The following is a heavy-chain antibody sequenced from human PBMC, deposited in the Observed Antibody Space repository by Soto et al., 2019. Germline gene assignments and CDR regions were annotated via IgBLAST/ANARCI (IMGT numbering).Heavy chain of an antibody. CDR3: AKGHWNFYYGLDV. Sequence: EVQLVESGGGLVQPGGSLRLSCAASRFSLSDYWMTWVRQAPGKGLEWVANIKPDGSETHYVDSVEGRFTISRDNAKNSLYLQMISLRVEDTAVYYCAKGHWNFYYGLDVWGQGTAVTVSS. D-gene: IGHD1-1*01. CDR2: IKPDGSET. J-gene: IGHJ6*02. V-gene: IGHV3-7*01. CDR1: RFSLSDYW.